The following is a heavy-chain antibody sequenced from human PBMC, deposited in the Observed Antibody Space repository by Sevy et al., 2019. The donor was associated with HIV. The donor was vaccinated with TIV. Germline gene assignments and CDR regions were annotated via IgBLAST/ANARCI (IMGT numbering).Heavy chain of an antibody. Sequence: GGSLRLSCAASGFIFSTYSMNWVRQAPGKGLEWVSSVSSSSGYIYYADSVKGRFTISRDNAKNSLYLEMNSLRAEDTAVCSCARGQVVVPGAAPYYYYHMDVWGKGTTVTVSS. CDR1: GFIFSTYS. J-gene: IGHJ6*03. CDR2: VSSSSGYI. V-gene: IGHV3-21*01. CDR3: ARGQVVVPGAAPYYYYHMDV. D-gene: IGHD2-2*01.